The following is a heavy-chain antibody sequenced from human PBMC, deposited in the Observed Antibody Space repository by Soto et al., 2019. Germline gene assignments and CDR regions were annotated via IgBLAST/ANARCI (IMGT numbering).Heavy chain of an antibody. CDR1: GYTFTTYG. J-gene: IGHJ4*02. D-gene: IGHD3-10*01. CDR2: ISAHNDNT. CDR3: ARGRYGAY. Sequence: QVHLVQSGAEVRKPGASVKVSCKGSGYTFTTYGITWVRQAPGQGLEWMGWISAHNDNTNYAQKVQGRVTVTRDTSTSTAYMELRNLRSDDTAVHYCARGRYGAYWGQGALVTVSS. V-gene: IGHV1-18*01.